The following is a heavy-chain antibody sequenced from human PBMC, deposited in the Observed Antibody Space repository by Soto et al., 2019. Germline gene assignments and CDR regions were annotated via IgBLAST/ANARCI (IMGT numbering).Heavy chain of an antibody. CDR2: INPNSGGT. V-gene: IGHV1-2*04. CDR3: ETEGRGDCGGDCYLDY. Sequence: ASVNVACKASGYTFTGYYMHWVRQAPGQGLEWMGWINPNSGGTNYAQKFQGWVTMSRDTSISTVYMELTRLRSDDTAVYYCETEGRGDCGGDCYLDYWGQGTLVTVSS. D-gene: IGHD2-21*02. CDR1: GYTFTGYY. J-gene: IGHJ4*02.